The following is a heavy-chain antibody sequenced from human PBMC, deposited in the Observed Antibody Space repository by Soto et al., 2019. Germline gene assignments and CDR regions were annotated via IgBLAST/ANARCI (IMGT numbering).Heavy chain of an antibody. CDR2: IWYDGSNK. CDR3: ARRGETVGSLSWYYFDY. V-gene: IGHV3-33*01. J-gene: IGHJ4*02. D-gene: IGHD6-6*01. CDR1: GFTFSSYG. Sequence: QVQLVESGGGVVQPGRSLRLSCAASGFTFSSYGMHWVRQAPGKGLEWVAVIWYDGSNKYYADSVKGRFTISRDNSKNTLYLQMNSLRAEDTAVYYCARRGETVGSLSWYYFDYWGQGTLVTVSS.